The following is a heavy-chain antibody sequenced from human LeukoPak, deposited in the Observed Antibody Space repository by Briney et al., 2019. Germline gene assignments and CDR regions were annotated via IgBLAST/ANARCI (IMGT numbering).Heavy chain of an antibody. CDR1: GGTFSSYA. V-gene: IGHV1-69*01. D-gene: IGHD2-15*01. J-gene: IGHJ4*02. CDR3: ARSRYCSGGSCYSVYFDY. CDR2: IIPIFGTA. Sequence: SVKVSCKASGGTFSSYAISWVRQAPGQGLEWMGGIIPIFGTANYAQEFQGRVTITADESTSTAYMELSSLRSEDTAVYYCARSRYCSGGSCYSVYFDYWGQGTLVTVSS.